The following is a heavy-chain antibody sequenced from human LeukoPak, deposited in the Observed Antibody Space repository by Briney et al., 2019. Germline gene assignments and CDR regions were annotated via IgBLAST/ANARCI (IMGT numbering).Heavy chain of an antibody. V-gene: IGHV3-33*01. J-gene: IGHJ4*02. CDR3: SANFDC. D-gene: IGHD6-25*01. CDR1: GFTFTNYG. Sequence: GGSLRLSCAASGFTFTNYGMHWVRQAPGKGLEWVAVIWYDGSNQYYADSVKGRFTISRDNSKNTLYLQMNSLRAEDTAVYYCSANFDCWGQGTLVTVSS. CDR2: IWYDGSNQ.